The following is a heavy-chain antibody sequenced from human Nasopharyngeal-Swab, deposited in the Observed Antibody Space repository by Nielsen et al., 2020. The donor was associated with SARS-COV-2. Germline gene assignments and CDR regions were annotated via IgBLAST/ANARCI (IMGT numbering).Heavy chain of an antibody. D-gene: IGHD1-14*01. V-gene: IGHV3-30*04. CDR1: GFTFSSYA. J-gene: IGHJ5*02. CDR3: AKGAEVT. CDR2: ISYDGSNK. Sequence: GESLKISCAASGFTFSSYAMHWVRQAPGKGLEWVAVISYDGSNKYYADSVKGRFTISRDNSKNMLYLQMNSLRAEDTAVYYCAKGAEVTWGQGTLVTVSS.